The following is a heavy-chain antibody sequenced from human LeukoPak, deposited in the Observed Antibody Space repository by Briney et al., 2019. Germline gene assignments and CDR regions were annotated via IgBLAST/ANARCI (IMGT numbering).Heavy chain of an antibody. CDR1: GFTFSSYG. CDR2: IRYDGSNK. J-gene: IGHJ3*02. CDR3: RCYGAFDI. D-gene: IGHD2-2*01. V-gene: IGHV3-30*02. Sequence: GGSLRLSCAASGFTFSSYGMHWVRQAPGKGLEWVAFIRYDGSNKYYADSVKGRFTISRDNSKNTLYLQMNSLRAEDTAVCYCRCYGAFDIWGQGTMVTVSS.